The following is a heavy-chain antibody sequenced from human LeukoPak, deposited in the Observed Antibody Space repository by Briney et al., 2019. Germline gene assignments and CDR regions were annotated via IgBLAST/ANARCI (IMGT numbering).Heavy chain of an antibody. CDR2: IKSDGSSS. Sequence: GGSLRLSCAASGFTVSSNYMGWARQAPGKGLVWVSRIKSDGSSSTYADSVRGRFTISRDNAKNSLYLQMNTLRAEDTAVYYCVRDLDLGGYSSFEYWGQGTLVTVSS. CDR3: VRDLDLGGYSSFEY. D-gene: IGHD4-23*01. J-gene: IGHJ4*02. V-gene: IGHV3-74*01. CDR1: GFTVSSNY.